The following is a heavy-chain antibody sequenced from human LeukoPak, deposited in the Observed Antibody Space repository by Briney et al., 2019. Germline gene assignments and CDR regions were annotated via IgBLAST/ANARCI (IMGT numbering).Heavy chain of an antibody. Sequence: PSETLSLTCTVSGGSISSTSYYWNWIRQPPGKGLEWIGSIYYSGSTYYNPSLKSRVTISVDTSKNQFSLKLSSVTAADTAVYYCAREYTVGATTGSAFDIWGQGTMVTVSS. D-gene: IGHD1-26*01. CDR3: AREYTVGATTGSAFDI. CDR1: GGSISSTSYY. J-gene: IGHJ3*02. CDR2: IYYSGST. V-gene: IGHV4-39*07.